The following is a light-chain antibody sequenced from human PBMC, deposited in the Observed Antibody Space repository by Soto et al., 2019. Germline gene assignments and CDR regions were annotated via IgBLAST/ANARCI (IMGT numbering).Light chain of an antibody. CDR3: QSYVSSLSGVG. J-gene: IGLJ2*01. Sequence: NFMLTQPHSVSESPRNTVTISCTRSSGRIASNYVQGYQQRPGSAPTTVIYEYNQRPSGVPARFSGSIDSSSKSASLTISGLQAEDEADYSCQSYVSSLSGVGFGGGTNLTLL. CDR1: SGRIASNY. V-gene: IGLV6-57*04. CDR2: EYN.